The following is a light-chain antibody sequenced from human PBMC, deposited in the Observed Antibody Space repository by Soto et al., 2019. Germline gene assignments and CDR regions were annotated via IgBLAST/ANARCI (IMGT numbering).Light chain of an antibody. V-gene: IGKV1-5*03. J-gene: IGKJ4*02. CDR2: KAS. Sequence: DLQMTQSPSTLSASVADRVTITCRASQSISSWLAWYQKKPGRAPKLLIFKASRLESGVPSRFSGSGTRTEFTLTSSSLPPDYFASYYCQKYNSYSTFGGGTKVEIK. CDR1: QSISSW. CDR3: QKYNSYST.